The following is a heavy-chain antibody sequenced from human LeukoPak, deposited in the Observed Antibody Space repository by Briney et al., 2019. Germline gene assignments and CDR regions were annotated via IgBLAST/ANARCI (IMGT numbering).Heavy chain of an antibody. J-gene: IGHJ6*02. CDR3: ARTPGWNYYYGMDV. V-gene: IGHV4-59*01. CDR1: APSISSDS. Sequence: SETLSLTCTVSAPSISSDSWSWIRPPPGKGLEWIGYIYYSGSTNYNPSLKSRVTISVDTSKNQFSLKLSSVTAADTAVYYCARTPGWNYYYGMDVWGQGTTVTVSS. CDR2: IYYSGST. D-gene: IGHD6-19*01.